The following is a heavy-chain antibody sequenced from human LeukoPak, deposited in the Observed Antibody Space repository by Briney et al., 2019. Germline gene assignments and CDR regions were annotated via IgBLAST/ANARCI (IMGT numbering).Heavy chain of an antibody. CDR1: GGSISSSSYY. D-gene: IGHD6-13*01. CDR3: ASSGSSWSH. V-gene: IGHV4-39*07. Sequence: PSETLSLTCTVSGGSISSSSYYWGWIRQPPGKGLEWIGSIYYSGSTYYNPSLKSRVTISVDTSKNQFSLKLSSVTAADTAVYYCASSGSSWSHWGQGTLVTVSS. J-gene: IGHJ4*02. CDR2: IYYSGST.